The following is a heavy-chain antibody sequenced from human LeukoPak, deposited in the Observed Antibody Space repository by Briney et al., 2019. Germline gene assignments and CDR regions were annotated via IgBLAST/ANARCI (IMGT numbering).Heavy chain of an antibody. D-gene: IGHD3-3*01. Sequence: SETLSLTCTVSGYSISSGYYWGWIRQPPGKGLEWIGSIYHSGSTYYNPSLKSRVTISVGTSKNQFSLKLSSVTAADTAVYYCARGGGYDFWSGYYTGIAFDPWGQGTLVTVSS. CDR2: IYHSGST. CDR3: ARGGGYDFWSGYYTGIAFDP. V-gene: IGHV4-38-2*02. CDR1: GYSISSGYY. J-gene: IGHJ5*02.